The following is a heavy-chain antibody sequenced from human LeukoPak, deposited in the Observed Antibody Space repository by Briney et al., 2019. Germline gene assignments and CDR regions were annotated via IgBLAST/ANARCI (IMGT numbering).Heavy chain of an antibody. J-gene: IGHJ3*02. V-gene: IGHV1-24*01. CDR3: ARETNYYDSSGYYSDAFDI. CDR1: GYTPTELS. CDR2: FDPEDGET. D-gene: IGHD3-22*01. Sequence: ASVKVSCKVSGYTPTELSMHWVRQAPGKGLEWMGGFDPEDGETIYAQKFQGRVTITADESTSTAYMELSSLRSEDTAVYYCARETNYYDSSGYYSDAFDIWGQGTMVTVSS.